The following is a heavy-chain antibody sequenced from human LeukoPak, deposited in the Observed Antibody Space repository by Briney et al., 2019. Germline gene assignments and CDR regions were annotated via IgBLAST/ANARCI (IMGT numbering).Heavy chain of an antibody. CDR1: GYTFTGYY. CDR3: ARVVGYSSGWYEGDFDY. J-gene: IGHJ4*02. V-gene: IGHV1-2*02. D-gene: IGHD6-19*01. Sequence: ASVKVSCKASGYTFTGYYMEWVRQAPGQGLEWMGWINPNSGGTNNAQKFQGRVTMTRDTSISTAYMELRSLRSDDTAVYYCARVVGYSSGWYEGDFDYWGQGTLVTVSS. CDR2: INPNSGGT.